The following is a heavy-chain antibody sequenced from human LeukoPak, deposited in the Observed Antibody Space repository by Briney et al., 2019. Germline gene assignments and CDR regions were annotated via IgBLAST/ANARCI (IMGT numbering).Heavy chain of an antibody. CDR2: IYYSGTT. V-gene: IGHV4-31*01. D-gene: IGHD5-24*01. J-gene: IGHJ4*02. CDR3: ARVEAATTNPRFDY. Sequence: SSETLSLTCTVSGGSISSGDYYWSWIRQHPGKGLAWIGYIYYSGTTYYNPSLKSPATVLVDTSVNQFSLRLNSMTAADTAVYYCARVEAATTNPRFDYWGQGTLGTVSS. CDR1: GGSISSGDYY.